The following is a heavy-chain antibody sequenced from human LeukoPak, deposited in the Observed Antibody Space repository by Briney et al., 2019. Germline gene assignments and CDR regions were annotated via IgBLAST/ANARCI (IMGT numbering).Heavy chain of an antibody. CDR2: INPNSGGT. Sequence: ASVKVSCKASGYTFTNYYMHWVRQAPGQGLEWMGWINPNSGGTNYAQKFQGRVTMTRDTSISTAYMELSRLRSDDTAVYYCARDGKRWLQFGPYYYMDVWGKGTTVTVSS. CDR1: GYTFTNYY. V-gene: IGHV1-2*02. J-gene: IGHJ6*03. D-gene: IGHD5-24*01. CDR3: ARDGKRWLQFGPYYYMDV.